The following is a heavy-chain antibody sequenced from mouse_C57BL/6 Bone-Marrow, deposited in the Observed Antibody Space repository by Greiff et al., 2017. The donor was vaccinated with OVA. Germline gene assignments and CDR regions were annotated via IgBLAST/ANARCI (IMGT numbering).Heavy chain of an antibody. CDR1: GFTFSDYG. V-gene: IGHV5-17*01. CDR2: ISSGSSTI. CDR3: ARTPGSSYEFAY. J-gene: IGHJ3*01. D-gene: IGHD1-1*01. Sequence: EVQLQESGGGLVKSGGSLKLSCAASGFTFSDYGMHWVRQAPEKGLEWVAYISSGSSTIYYADTVKGRFTISRDNAKNTLFLQMTSLRSEDTAVYYGARTPGSSYEFAYWGQGTLVTVSA.